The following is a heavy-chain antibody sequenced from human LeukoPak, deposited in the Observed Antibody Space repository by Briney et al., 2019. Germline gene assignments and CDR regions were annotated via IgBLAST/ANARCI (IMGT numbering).Heavy chain of an antibody. Sequence: GASVTVSCKVSGYTLTELSMHWVRQAPGKGLEWMGGFDPEDGETIYAQKFQGRVTMTEDTSTDTAYMELSSLRSEDTAVYYCATTDTAMVDASLDYWGQGTLVTVSS. D-gene: IGHD5-18*01. J-gene: IGHJ4*02. CDR2: FDPEDGET. CDR3: ATTDTAMVDASLDY. V-gene: IGHV1-24*01. CDR1: GYTLTELS.